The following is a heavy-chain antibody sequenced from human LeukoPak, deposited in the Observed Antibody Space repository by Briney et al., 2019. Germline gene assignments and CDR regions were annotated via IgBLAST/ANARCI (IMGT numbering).Heavy chain of an antibody. Sequence: ASVKVSCKASGYTFTGYDINWVRQATGQGLEWMGWMNPNSGNTGYAQKFQGRVTMTRNTSISTAYMELSSLRSEDTAVYYCARGGPSPYYYYGMDVWGQGTTVTVSS. J-gene: IGHJ6*02. CDR2: MNPNSGNT. V-gene: IGHV1-8*01. CDR1: GYTFTGYD. CDR3: ARGGPSPYYYYGMDV.